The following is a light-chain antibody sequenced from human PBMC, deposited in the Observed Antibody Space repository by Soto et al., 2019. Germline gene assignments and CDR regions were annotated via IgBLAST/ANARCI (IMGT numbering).Light chain of an antibody. V-gene: IGKV1-9*01. J-gene: IGKJ1*01. CDR2: SAS. CDR1: QGISNN. CDR3: QHLNGYPRT. Sequence: DIQLTQSPSFLSASVGDRVTITCRASQGISNNLAWYQQKPGKAPKLLICSASTLESGVPSRFSGSGSGAEFTLTISSLQPEDFGTYYCQHLNGYPRTFGQGTKVEIK.